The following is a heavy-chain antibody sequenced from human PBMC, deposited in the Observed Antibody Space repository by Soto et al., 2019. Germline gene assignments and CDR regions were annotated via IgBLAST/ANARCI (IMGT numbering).Heavy chain of an antibody. D-gene: IGHD6-19*01. J-gene: IGHJ4*02. V-gene: IGHV3-48*01. CDR1: GLTFSSYS. CDR3: ARDVRGSAWYYFDY. Sequence: EVQLVESGGGLVQPGGSLRLSCAASGLTFSSYSMNWVRQAPGKGLEWISYISSSSSTIYYADSVKGRFTISRDNAKNSLYLQMNSLRAEDTAVYYCARDVRGSAWYYFDYWGQGTLVTVSS. CDR2: ISSSSSTI.